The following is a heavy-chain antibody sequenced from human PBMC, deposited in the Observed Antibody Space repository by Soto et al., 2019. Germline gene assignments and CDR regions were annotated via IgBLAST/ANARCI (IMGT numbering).Heavy chain of an antibody. Sequence: SETLSLTCTVSGGSISGSTYYWGWIRQPPGKGLQWIGNIFYSGNTFCNPSLKSRVTISVDTSKNQFSLKLSSVTAADTAVYYCARLSSGYYYAYFDYWGQGTLVTVSS. D-gene: IGHD3-22*01. J-gene: IGHJ4*02. CDR1: GGSISGSTYY. CDR2: IFYSGNT. V-gene: IGHV4-39*01. CDR3: ARLSSGYYYAYFDY.